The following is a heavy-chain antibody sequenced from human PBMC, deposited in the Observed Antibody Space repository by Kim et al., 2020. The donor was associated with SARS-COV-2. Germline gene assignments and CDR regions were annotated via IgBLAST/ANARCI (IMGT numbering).Heavy chain of an antibody. D-gene: IGHD3-22*01. Sequence: GGSLRLSCAASGFTFSTYPIHWVRQAPGKGLEWVAVVSYDGGTKNYADSVKGRFTISRDNSKKTVYLQMDSLRPEDTAVYYCARDRSRYHDSSGFYYD. J-gene: IGHJ6*01. CDR3: ARDRSRYHDSSGFYYD. V-gene: IGHV3-30-3*01. CDR1: GFTFSTYP. CDR2: VSYDGGTK.